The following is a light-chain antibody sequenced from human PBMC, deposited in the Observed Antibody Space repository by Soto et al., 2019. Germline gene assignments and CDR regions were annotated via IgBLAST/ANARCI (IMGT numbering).Light chain of an antibody. CDR1: QSVSSY. V-gene: IGKV3-11*01. CDR2: DAS. Sequence: EIVLTQSPATLSLSPGERATLSCRASQSVSSYLAWYQQKPGQAPRLLIYDASNRATGIPARFSGSGSGTDFNLTISSLEAEDFAVYSCQQRSNWLTFGGRTKVEIK. J-gene: IGKJ4*01. CDR3: QQRSNWLT.